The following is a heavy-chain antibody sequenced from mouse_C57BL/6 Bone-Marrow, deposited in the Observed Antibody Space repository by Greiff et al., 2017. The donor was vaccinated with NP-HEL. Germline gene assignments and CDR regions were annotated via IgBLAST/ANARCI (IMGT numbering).Heavy chain of an antibody. J-gene: IGHJ4*01. CDR1: GYTFTSYW. Sequence: QVQLQQPGAELVKPGASVKLSCKASGYTFTSYWMQWVKQRPGQGLEWIGEIDPSDSYTNYNQKFKGKAPLTVDTSSSTAYMQLSSLTSEDSAVYYCARRGQLRLEAMDYWGQGTSVTVSS. CDR2: IDPSDSYT. V-gene: IGHV1-50*01. D-gene: IGHD3-2*02. CDR3: ARRGQLRLEAMDY.